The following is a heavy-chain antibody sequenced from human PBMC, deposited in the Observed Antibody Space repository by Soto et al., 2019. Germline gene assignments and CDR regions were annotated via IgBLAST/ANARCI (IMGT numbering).Heavy chain of an antibody. J-gene: IGHJ5*02. D-gene: IGHD2-15*01. CDR3: ARSHEDGGVVDATLEFLWFDP. Sequence: SETLSLTCTVSGGSISSYYWSWIRQPPGKGLEWIGYIYYSGSTNYNPSLKSRVTISVDTSKNQFSLKLSSVTAADTAVYYCARSHEDGGVVDATLEFLWFDPLGQGTLVTVSS. V-gene: IGHV4-59*01. CDR1: GGSISSYY. CDR2: IYYSGST.